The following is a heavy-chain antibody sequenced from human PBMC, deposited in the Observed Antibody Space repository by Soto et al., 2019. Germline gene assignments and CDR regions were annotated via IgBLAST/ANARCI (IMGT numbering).Heavy chain of an antibody. CDR2: ISWNSGYI. D-gene: IGHD6-13*01. J-gene: IGHJ6*02. Sequence: DVKVVESGGDLVQPGRSLRLSCAASGFTFNNHAMHWVRQVPGKGLEWVSGISWNSGYIGYADSVKGRFTISRDNAKNSLYLQMNRLRAEDTALYHCAKDISSSWYFNGMDVWGQGTTVTVSS. V-gene: IGHV3-9*01. CDR3: AKDISSSWYFNGMDV. CDR1: GFTFNNHA.